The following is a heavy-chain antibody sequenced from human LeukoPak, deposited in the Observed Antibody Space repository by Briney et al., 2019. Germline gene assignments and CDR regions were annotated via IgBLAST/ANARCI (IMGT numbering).Heavy chain of an antibody. CDR2: IHYSGTT. D-gene: IGHD3-10*01. J-gene: IGHJ6*03. Sequence: SETLSLTCTVSGGSISSSHYYWGWIRQTPGKGLEWIGTIHYSGTTYYNPSLESRATISEDTSKNQFSLTLRSVTAADTAVYYCARQISDYYYYYIDVWGKGTTVTVSS. CDR1: GGSISSSHYY. CDR3: ARQISDYYYYYIDV. V-gene: IGHV4-39*01.